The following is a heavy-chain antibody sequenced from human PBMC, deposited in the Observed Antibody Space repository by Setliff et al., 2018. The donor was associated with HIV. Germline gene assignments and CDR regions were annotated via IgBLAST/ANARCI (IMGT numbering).Heavy chain of an antibody. CDR1: GYTFTKYD. D-gene: IGHD2-2*02. CDR3: ARSRYQLLYDMDV. Sequence: VASVKVSCKASGYTFTKYDINWVRQATGQGLEWMGWMNPNRGNAEYAQRFQGRVTLTRNTSISTAYMELSSLTSEDTAVYFCARSRYQLLYDMDVWGKGTTVTVSS. V-gene: IGHV1-8*03. J-gene: IGHJ6*03. CDR2: MNPNRGNA.